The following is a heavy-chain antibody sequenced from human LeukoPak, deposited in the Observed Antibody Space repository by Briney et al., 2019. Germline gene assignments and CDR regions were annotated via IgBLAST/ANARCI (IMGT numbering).Heavy chain of an antibody. V-gene: IGHV2-70*11. D-gene: IGHD6-13*01. Sequence: SGPALLNPPQTLTLTCTFSGFSLRTRGMCVSWIRQPPGKALEWLARIDWDDDKYYSTSLKTRLTISKDTSKNQVVLTMTNMDPVDTATYYCARIRDPAYSSSWYDDYWGQGTLVTVSS. CDR1: GFSLRTRGMC. J-gene: IGHJ4*02. CDR2: IDWDDDK. CDR3: ARIRDPAYSSSWYDDY.